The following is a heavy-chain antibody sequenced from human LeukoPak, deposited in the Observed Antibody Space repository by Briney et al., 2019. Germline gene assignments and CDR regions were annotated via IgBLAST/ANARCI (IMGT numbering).Heavy chain of an antibody. J-gene: IGHJ6*03. Sequence: GGSLRLSCAASGFTFSNAWMSWVRQAPGKGLEWVGRIKSKTDGGTTDYAAPVKGRFTISRDDSKNTLYLQMNSLKTEDTAVYYCTTGCFSGIYGSGSLNYYYMDVWGKGTTVTVSS. CDR1: GFTFSNAW. D-gene: IGHD3-10*01. CDR3: TTGCFSGIYGSGSLNYYYMDV. CDR2: IKSKTDGGTT. V-gene: IGHV3-15*01.